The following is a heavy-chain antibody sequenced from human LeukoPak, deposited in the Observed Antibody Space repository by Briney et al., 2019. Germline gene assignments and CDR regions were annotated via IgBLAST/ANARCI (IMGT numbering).Heavy chain of an antibody. J-gene: IGHJ4*02. CDR3: SRENGAFSPFGY. CDR1: GVSITSTNW. CDR2: VSLSGLT. V-gene: IGHV4-4*02. D-gene: IGHD2-8*01. Sequence: SETLSLTCGVSGVSITSTNWRSGVRQPPGQGLEWIGEVSLSGLTNYNPSLSSRVIMALDTSKNHLSLHLTSVTAADTAVYYCSRENGAFSPFGYWGQGYLVTVLS.